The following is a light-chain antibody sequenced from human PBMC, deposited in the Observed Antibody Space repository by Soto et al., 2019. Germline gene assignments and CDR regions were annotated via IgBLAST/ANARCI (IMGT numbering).Light chain of an antibody. Sequence: EIVLTQSPAILSVSPGDRANLSCRASQSISRSLAWYQQKHGQAPRLLIYDVSNRATGIPARFSGSGSGTDLTLNFRSLEPEDGEVYDGQQRNHWPLTFGGGTKVDIK. CDR3: QQRNHWPLT. CDR2: DVS. J-gene: IGKJ4*01. CDR1: QSISRS. V-gene: IGKV3-11*01.